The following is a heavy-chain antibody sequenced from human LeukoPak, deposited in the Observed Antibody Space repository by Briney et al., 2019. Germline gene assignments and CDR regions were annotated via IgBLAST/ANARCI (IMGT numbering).Heavy chain of an antibody. CDR3: ARGLTGTHWGHFDY. J-gene: IGHJ4*02. CDR1: GGSISSGGYY. V-gene: IGHV4-31*03. CDR2: IYYSGST. D-gene: IGHD1-20*01. Sequence: SQTLSLTCTVSGGSISSGGYYWSWIRQHPGKGLEWIGYIYYSGSTYYDPSLKSRVTISVDTSKNQFSLKLSSVTAADPAVYYCARGLTGTHWGHFDYWGQGTLVTVSS.